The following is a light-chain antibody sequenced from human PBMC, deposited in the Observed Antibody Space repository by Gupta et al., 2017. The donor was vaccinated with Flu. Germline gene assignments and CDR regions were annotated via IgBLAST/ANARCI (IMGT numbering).Light chain of an antibody. V-gene: IGLV1-44*01. CDR2: SNN. CDR1: SSNIGSNT. J-gene: IGLJ2*01. Sequence: QSVLTQPPSASGTPGQRVTISCSGSSSNIGSNTVNWYQQLQGTAPKRLSYSNNQRPSGVPDRFAGSKSGTSASLTITGLQSEDEADYYWAAWADSMTGVVFGGGTKLTVL. CDR3: AAWADSMTGVV.